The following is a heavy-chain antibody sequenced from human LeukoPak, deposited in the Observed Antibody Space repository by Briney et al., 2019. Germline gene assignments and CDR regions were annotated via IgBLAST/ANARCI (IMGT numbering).Heavy chain of an antibody. D-gene: IGHD6-13*01. CDR2: IYYSGTT. J-gene: IGHJ4*02. Sequence: SETLSLTCAVYGGSFSSYYWSWIRQPPGKGLEWIGYIYYSGTTNYNPSLKSRVTISVDTSKNQFSLKLSSVTAADTAIYYCARGVYIAAAQYGYWGQGTLVTVSS. V-gene: IGHV4-59*01. CDR3: ARGVYIAAAQYGY. CDR1: GGSFSSYY.